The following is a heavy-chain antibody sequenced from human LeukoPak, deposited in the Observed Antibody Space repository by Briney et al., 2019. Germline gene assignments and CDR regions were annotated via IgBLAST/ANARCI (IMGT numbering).Heavy chain of an antibody. J-gene: IGHJ4*02. Sequence: SETLSLTCTVSVGSISSSSYYWGWIRQPPGKGLEWIGSIYYSGSTYYNPSLKSRVTISVDTSKNQFSLKLSSVTAADTAVYYCARHNSGVAALIIYYFDYWGQGTLVTVSS. CDR2: IYYSGST. D-gene: IGHD2-15*01. V-gene: IGHV4-39*01. CDR3: ARHNSGVAALIIYYFDY. CDR1: VGSISSSSYY.